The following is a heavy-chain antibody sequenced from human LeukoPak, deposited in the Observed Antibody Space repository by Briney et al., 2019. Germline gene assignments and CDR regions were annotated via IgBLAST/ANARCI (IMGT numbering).Heavy chain of an antibody. Sequence: SETLSLTCTVSGGSISSHYWSWIRQPPGKGLEWIGYIYYSGSTNYNPSLKSRVTISVDTFKNQFSLKLSSVTAADTAVYYCARGHFYDSSGYFDWGQGTLVTVSS. V-gene: IGHV4-59*11. J-gene: IGHJ4*02. CDR2: IYYSGST. D-gene: IGHD3-22*01. CDR3: ARGHFYDSSGYFD. CDR1: GGSISSHY.